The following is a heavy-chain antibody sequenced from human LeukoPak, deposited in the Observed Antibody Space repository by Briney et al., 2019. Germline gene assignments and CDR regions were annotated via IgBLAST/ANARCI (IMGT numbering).Heavy chain of an antibody. V-gene: IGHV4-59*12. J-gene: IGHJ5*02. CDR2: LYYIGST. CDR1: GGSISSYY. Sequence: SETLSLTCTVSGGSISSYYWSWIRQPPGKGLEWIGYLYYIGSTNYNPSLKSRVTISVDTSKNQFSLKLSSVTAADTAVYYCARDPGENIAAAGPNWFDPWGQGTLVTVSS. D-gene: IGHD6-13*01. CDR3: ARDPGENIAAAGPNWFDP.